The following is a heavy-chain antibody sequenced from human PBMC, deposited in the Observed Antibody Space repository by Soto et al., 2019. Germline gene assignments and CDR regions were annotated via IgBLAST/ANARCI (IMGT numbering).Heavy chain of an antibody. Sequence: LRLSCAASGFTFSGHAMNWVRQAPGKGLEWVSYIGNTDSTIYYADSVRGRFIISRDNARNSLFLQMSSLRDEDTAVYYCVRGDCSGGTCYGLDVWGQGTTVTVSS. CDR1: GFTFSGHA. CDR3: VRGDCSGGTCYGLDV. V-gene: IGHV3-48*02. CDR2: IGNTDSTI. J-gene: IGHJ6*02. D-gene: IGHD2-15*01.